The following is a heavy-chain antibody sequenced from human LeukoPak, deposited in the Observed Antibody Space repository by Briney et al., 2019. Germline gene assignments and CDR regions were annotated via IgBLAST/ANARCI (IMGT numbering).Heavy chain of an antibody. J-gene: IGHJ4*02. V-gene: IGHV3-33*06. CDR1: GFTFSSYG. D-gene: IGHD3-10*01. Sequence: GGSLRLSCAASGFTFSSYGMHWVRQAPGKGREGVAVIWYDGSNKNYAGSLKGRFTISRDNSKNTLYLQMNSLRAEDTAVYYCAKAYGSGSFYNSFDYWGQGTLVTVSS. CDR3: AKAYGSGSFYNSFDY. CDR2: IWYDGSNK.